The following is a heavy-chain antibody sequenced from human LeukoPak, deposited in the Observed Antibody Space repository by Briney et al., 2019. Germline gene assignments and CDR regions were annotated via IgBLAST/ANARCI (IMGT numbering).Heavy chain of an antibody. CDR1: GDSITSGGQY. CDR3: AGHKRAQQLMHDSSFDP. D-gene: IGHD6-13*01. V-gene: IGHV4-31*03. CDR2: IYNGVTT. J-gene: IGHJ5*02. Sequence: PSETLSLTCTVSGDSITSGGQYWNWLRQRPGKGLEWIAYIYNGVTTYYNPSLRSRVTVSADTSKNQFSLTVNSVTAADTAVYYCAGHKRAQQLMHDSSFDPWGQGTLVTVSS.